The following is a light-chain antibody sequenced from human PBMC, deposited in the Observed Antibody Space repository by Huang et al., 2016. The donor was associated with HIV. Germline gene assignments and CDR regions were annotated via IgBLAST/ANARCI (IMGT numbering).Light chain of an antibody. CDR1: QSVGGTY. J-gene: IGKJ1*01. CDR2: GTS. CDR3: QHYGESPPGT. V-gene: IGKV3-20*01. Sequence: EIELTQSPGTLSLSPGERATLSCRASQSVGGTYVAWYQQKPGRAPRLLMYGTSNRATGVPDRFSGSGSGADFTLTISRLEPEDFAVYYCQHYGESPPGTFGQGTKVEVK.